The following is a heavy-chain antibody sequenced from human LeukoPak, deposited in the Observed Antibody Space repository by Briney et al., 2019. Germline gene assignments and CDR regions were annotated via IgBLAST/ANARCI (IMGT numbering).Heavy chain of an antibody. CDR2: IYYSGST. D-gene: IGHD3-22*01. J-gene: IGHJ4*02. V-gene: IGHV4-39*07. CDR3: ARGDYYYDSSGYYYRGTFDY. Sequence: SETLSLTCTVSGGSISSSGYYWGWIRQPPGKGLEWIGSIYYSGSTYYNPSLKSRVTISVDTSKNQFSLKLSSVTAADTAVYYCARGDYYYDSSGYYYRGTFDYWGQGTLVTVSS. CDR1: GGSISSSGYY.